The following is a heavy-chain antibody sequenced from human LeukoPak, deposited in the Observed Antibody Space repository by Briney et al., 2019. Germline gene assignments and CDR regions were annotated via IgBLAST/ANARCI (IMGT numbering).Heavy chain of an antibody. Sequence: SVKVSCKASGGTFSSYAISWVRQAPGQGLEWMGGIIPIFGTANYAQKFQGRVTITADESTSTAYMELSSLRSEDTAVYYCARGRCYCSSNGCYCPDFEYYYYYGMDVWGQGTTVTVSS. V-gene: IGHV1-69*13. CDR3: ARGRCYCSSNGCYCPDFEYYYYYGMDV. CDR2: IIPIFGTA. J-gene: IGHJ6*02. CDR1: GGTFSSYA. D-gene: IGHD2-2*01.